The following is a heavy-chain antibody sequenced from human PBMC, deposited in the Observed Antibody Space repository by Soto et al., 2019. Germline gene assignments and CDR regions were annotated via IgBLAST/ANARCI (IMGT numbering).Heavy chain of an antibody. V-gene: IGHV4-30-4*01. J-gene: IGHJ4*02. D-gene: IGHD6-19*01. Sequence: SETLSLTCTVSGGSISSGDYYWSWIRQPPGKGLEWIGYIYYSGSTYYNPSLKSRVTTSVDTSKNQFSLKLSSVTAADTAVYYCASGAVAGRFDYWGQGTLVTVSS. CDR3: ASGAVAGRFDY. CDR1: GGSISSGDYY. CDR2: IYYSGST.